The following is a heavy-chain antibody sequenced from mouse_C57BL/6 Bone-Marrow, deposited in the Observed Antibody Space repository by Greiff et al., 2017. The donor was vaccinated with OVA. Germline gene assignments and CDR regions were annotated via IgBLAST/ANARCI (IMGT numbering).Heavy chain of an antibody. CDR1: GYTFTSYW. J-gene: IGHJ4*01. V-gene: IGHV1-50*01. CDR3: ARDLFY. Sequence: VQLQQPGAELVKPGASVKLSCKASGYTFTSYWMQWVKQRPGQGLEWIGEIDPSDSYTNYNQKFKGKATLTVDTSSSTAYMQLSSLTSEDSAVYYCARDLFYWGQGTSVTVSS. CDR2: IDPSDSYT.